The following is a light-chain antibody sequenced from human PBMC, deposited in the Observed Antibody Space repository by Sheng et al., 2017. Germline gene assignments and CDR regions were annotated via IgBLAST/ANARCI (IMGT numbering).Light chain of an antibody. CDR3: QQYHSSPFT. V-gene: IGKV3-11*01. CDR1: QSVSSY. CDR2: DAS. Sequence: EIVLTQSPATLSLSPGERATLSCRASQSVSSYLAWYQQKPGQAPRLLIYDASNRATGIPARFSGSGSGTDFTLTISSLEPEDFAVYYCQQYHSSPFTFGP. J-gene: IGKJ3*01.